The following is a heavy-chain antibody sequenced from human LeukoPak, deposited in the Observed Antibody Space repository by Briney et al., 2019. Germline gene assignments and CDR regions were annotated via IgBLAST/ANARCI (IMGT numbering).Heavy chain of an antibody. CDR2: ISAYNGNT. J-gene: IGHJ4*02. Sequence: ASVKVSCKASGGTFSSYAVSWVRQAPGQGLEWMGWISAYNGNTNYAQKLQGRVTMTTDTSTSTAYMELRSLRSDDTAVYYCARDYKKWLGFDYWGQGTLVTVSS. D-gene: IGHD6-19*01. CDR1: GGTFSSYA. CDR3: ARDYKKWLGFDY. V-gene: IGHV1-18*01.